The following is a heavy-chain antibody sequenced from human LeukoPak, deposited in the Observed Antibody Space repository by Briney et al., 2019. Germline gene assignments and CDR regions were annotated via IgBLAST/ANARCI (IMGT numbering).Heavy chain of an antibody. CDR2: IIPILGIA. D-gene: IGHD4-17*01. Sequence: GASVKVSCKASGGTFSSYAISWVRQAPGQGLEWMGRIIPILGIANYAQKFQGRVTITADKSTSTAYMELSSLRSEDTAVYYCARRLREEPEYGEVSYYYYYGMDVWGQGTTVTVSS. V-gene: IGHV1-69*04. CDR3: ARRLREEPEYGEVSYYYYYGMDV. CDR1: GGTFSSYA. J-gene: IGHJ6*02.